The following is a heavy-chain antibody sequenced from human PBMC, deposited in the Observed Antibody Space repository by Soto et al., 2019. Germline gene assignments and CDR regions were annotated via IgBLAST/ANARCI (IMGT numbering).Heavy chain of an antibody. D-gene: IGHD4-17*01. CDR2: IYYSGNT. CDR3: ARQERYGDDSFDY. Sequence: QLQLQESGPGLVKPSETLSLTCTVSGGSISGSSYYWAWIRQPPGKGLEWIATIYYSGNTYYNPSLKSRSTIFVDTSKNQFSLKLTFVTAADTAVYDCARQERYGDDSFDYWGQGTLVTVSS. J-gene: IGHJ4*02. CDR1: GGSISGSSYY. V-gene: IGHV4-39*01.